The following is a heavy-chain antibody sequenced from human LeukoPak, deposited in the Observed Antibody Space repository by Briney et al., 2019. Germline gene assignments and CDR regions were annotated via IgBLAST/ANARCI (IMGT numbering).Heavy chain of an antibody. J-gene: IGHJ5*02. D-gene: IGHD6-19*01. CDR1: GYTFTGYY. Sequence: GASVKVSCKASGYTFTGYYMHWVRQAPGQGLECMGRINPNSGGTNYAQKFQGRVTMTRDTSISTAYMELSRLRSDDTAVYYCARDQGIAVSDWFDPWGQGTLVTVSS. CDR2: INPNSGGT. CDR3: ARDQGIAVSDWFDP. V-gene: IGHV1-2*06.